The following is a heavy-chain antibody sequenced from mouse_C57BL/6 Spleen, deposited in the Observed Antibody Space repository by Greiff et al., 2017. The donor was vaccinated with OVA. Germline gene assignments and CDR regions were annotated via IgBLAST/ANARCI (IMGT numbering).Heavy chain of an antibody. J-gene: IGHJ2*01. Sequence: QVQLQQPGAELVRPGTSVKLSCKASGYTFTSYWMHWVKQRPGQGLEWIGVIDPSDSYTNYNQKFKGKATLTVDTSSSTAYMQLSSLTSEDSAVYYCARSTPYSNFDYWGQGTTLTVSS. V-gene: IGHV1-59*01. CDR1: GYTFTSYW. CDR2: IDPSDSYT. D-gene: IGHD2-5*01. CDR3: ARSTPYSNFDY.